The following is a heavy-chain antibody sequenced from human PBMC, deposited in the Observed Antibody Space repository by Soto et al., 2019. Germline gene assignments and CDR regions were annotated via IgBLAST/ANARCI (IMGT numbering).Heavy chain of an antibody. J-gene: IGHJ5*02. Sequence: ASETLSLTCIVSGGSISEKYWNWVRQPPGKGLEWIGLIFANGHTDYNPSLRSRVTMSVDASKNQFSLRLTSMTAADTAVYCVASLAASGLNWLDPWGRGTLVTVS. D-gene: IGHD6-13*01. CDR1: GGSISEKY. CDR3: ASLAASGLNWLDP. CDR2: IFANGHT. V-gene: IGHV4-4*07.